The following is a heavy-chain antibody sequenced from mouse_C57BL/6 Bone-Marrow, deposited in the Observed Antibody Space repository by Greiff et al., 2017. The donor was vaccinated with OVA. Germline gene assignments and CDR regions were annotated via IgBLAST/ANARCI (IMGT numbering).Heavy chain of an antibody. Sequence: VQLQQSGPGLVQPSQSLSITCTVSGFSLTSYGVHWVRQSPGKGLEWLGVIWSGGSTDYNAAFISRLSISKDNSKSQVFFKMNSLQADDTAIYYCARKGYDGYYNFDYWGQGTTLTVSS. V-gene: IGHV2-2*01. CDR2: IWSGGST. J-gene: IGHJ2*01. D-gene: IGHD2-3*01. CDR3: ARKGYDGYYNFDY. CDR1: GFSLTSYG.